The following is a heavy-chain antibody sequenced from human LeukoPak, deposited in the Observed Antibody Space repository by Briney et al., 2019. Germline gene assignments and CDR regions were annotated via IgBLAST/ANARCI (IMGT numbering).Heavy chain of an antibody. CDR1: GGSISSSSYS. D-gene: IGHD3-22*01. V-gene: IGHV4-39*01. CDR3: ARRSGDSSGYLL. CDR2: IYYSGST. J-gene: IGHJ4*02. Sequence: SETLSLTCTVSGGSISSSSYSWGWIRQPPGKGLEWIGSIYYSGSTYYNPSLKSRVTISVDTSKNQFSLKLSSVTAADTAVYYCARRSGDSSGYLLWGQGTLVTVSS.